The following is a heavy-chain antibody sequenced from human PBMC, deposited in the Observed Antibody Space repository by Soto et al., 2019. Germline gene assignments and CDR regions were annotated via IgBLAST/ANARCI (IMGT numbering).Heavy chain of an antibody. Sequence: QVQLVESGGGVVQPGRSLRLSCAASGFTFSSYAMHWVRQAPGKGLEWVAVISYDGSNKYYADSVKGRFTISRDNSKNTLYLQMNSLRAEDTAVYYCARESGDSYCSSTSCYLSYFDYWGQGTLVTVSS. D-gene: IGHD2-2*01. J-gene: IGHJ4*02. CDR3: ARESGDSYCSSTSCYLSYFDY. CDR2: ISYDGSNK. V-gene: IGHV3-30-3*01. CDR1: GFTFSSYA.